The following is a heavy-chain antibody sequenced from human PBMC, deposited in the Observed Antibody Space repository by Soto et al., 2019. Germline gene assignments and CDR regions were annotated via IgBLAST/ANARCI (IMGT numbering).Heavy chain of an antibody. CDR2: IIPIFGTA. CDR1: GGTFSSYA. V-gene: IGHV1-69*13. CDR3: ASERGYFGNRWFDP. J-gene: IGHJ5*02. D-gene: IGHD3-9*01. Sequence: SVKVSFKASGGTFSSYAISWLRQAPGQGLEWMGGIIPIFGTANYAQKFQGRVTITADESTSTAYMELSSLRSEDTAVYYCASERGYFGNRWFDPWGQGTLVTVSS.